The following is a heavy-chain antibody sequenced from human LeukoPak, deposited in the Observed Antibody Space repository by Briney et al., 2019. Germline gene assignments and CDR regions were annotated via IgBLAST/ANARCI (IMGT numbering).Heavy chain of an antibody. Sequence: TGGSLRLSCAASGFTFSSYSMNWVRQAPGKGLEWVSSISSSSSYIYYADSVKGRFTISRDNAKNSLYLQMNSLRAEDTAVYYCARGHYYGSGSYPAPFDPWGQGTLVTVSS. V-gene: IGHV3-21*01. D-gene: IGHD3-10*01. J-gene: IGHJ5*02. CDR2: ISSSSSYI. CDR3: ARGHYYGSGSYPAPFDP. CDR1: GFTFSSYS.